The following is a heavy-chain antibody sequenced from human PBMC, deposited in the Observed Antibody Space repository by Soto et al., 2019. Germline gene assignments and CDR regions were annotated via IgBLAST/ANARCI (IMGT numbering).Heavy chain of an antibody. Sequence: ESGGGLVRPGGSLRLSCAPSGFTFSAYYMRWIRQAPGRALERVSYITSSGPTTYYADSVKGRFTISRDNAKNSPYLQMDSLRVEDTAVYYCARDRDGSGRPGSVGYWGQGTLVNVSS. D-gene: IGHD3-10*01. CDR2: ITSSGPTT. CDR1: GFTFSAYY. J-gene: IGHJ4*02. CDR3: ARDRDGSGRPGSVGY. V-gene: IGHV3-11*01.